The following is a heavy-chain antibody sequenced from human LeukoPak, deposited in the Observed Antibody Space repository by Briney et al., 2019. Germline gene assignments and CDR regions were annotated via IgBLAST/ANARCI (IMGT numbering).Heavy chain of an antibody. CDR1: GFSFSSYW. Sequence: GGSLRLSCAASGFSFSSYWMHWVRQPPGKGLVWVSRINSDGSSTNYADSVKGRFTISRDNAKNTLYLQMNSLRAEDTAVYYCARPGYSYGFDYWGQGTLVTVSS. D-gene: IGHD5-18*01. J-gene: IGHJ4*02. CDR2: INSDGSST. V-gene: IGHV3-74*01. CDR3: ARPGYSYGFDY.